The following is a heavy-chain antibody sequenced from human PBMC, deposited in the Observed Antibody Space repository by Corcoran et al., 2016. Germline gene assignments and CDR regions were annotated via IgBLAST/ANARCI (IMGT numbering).Heavy chain of an antibody. CDR3: ATNARGIAVTGNREYYFDY. V-gene: IGHV1-2*04. CDR1: GYTFTDYY. CDR2: INPDTGGT. J-gene: IGHJ4*02. Sequence: QVQLVQSGAEVKKPGASVKVSCKASGYTFTDYYMHWVRQAPGQGLQWMGWINPDTGGTNYAQNFQGWVTMTRDTSITTAYMELSRLRSDDTAVYYCATNARGIAVTGNREYYFDYWGQGTPVTVSS. D-gene: IGHD6-19*01.